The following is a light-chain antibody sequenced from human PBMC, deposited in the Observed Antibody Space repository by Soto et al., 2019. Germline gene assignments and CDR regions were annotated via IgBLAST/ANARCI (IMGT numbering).Light chain of an antibody. CDR1: QTISSR. CDR2: KXS. J-gene: IGKJ5*01. Sequence: DIQMSQSASTLSGPLXDRVTITCGASQTISSRLAXXQQXXGXAPKXXXYKXSTLKTGGPSRFSGSGSGTEFTLTIGGLQPDDFATYYCQQFNSDTSTFGQGTRLEIK. CDR3: QQFNSDTST. V-gene: IGKV1-5*03.